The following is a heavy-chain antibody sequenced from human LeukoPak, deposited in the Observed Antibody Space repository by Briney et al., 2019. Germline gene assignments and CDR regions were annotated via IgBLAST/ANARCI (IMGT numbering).Heavy chain of an antibody. CDR2: IYYSGST. CDR1: GGFISSYY. J-gene: IGHJ4*02. CDR3: ARHSGSYSLVDS. V-gene: IGHV4-59*08. D-gene: IGHD1-26*01. Sequence: PSETLSLTCTVSGGFISSYYWSWIRQPPGKGLEWIGYIYYSGSTNYNPSLKSRVTISVDTSKNQFSLKLSSVTAADTAVYYCARHSGSYSLVDSWDQGTLVTVSS.